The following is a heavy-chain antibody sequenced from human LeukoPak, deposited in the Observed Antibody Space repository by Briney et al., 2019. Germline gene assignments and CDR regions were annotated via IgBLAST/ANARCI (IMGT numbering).Heavy chain of an antibody. J-gene: IGHJ5*02. CDR2: IYYSGST. D-gene: IGHD5-18*01. CDR3: AREDSYAVVRWFDP. CDR1: GGSISSGDYY. V-gene: IGHV4-30-4*01. Sequence: SETLSLTCTVSGGSISSGDYYWSWIRQPPGKGLEWIGYIYYSGSTYYNPSLKSRVTISVDTSKNQFSLTLSSVTAADTAVYYCAREDSYAVVRWFDPWGQGTLVTVSS.